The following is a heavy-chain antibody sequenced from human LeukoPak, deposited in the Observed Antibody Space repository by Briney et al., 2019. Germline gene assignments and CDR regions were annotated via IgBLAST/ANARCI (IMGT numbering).Heavy chain of an antibody. CDR1: GGSISSGDYY. V-gene: IGHV4-30-4*01. J-gene: IGHJ5*02. D-gene: IGHD4-17*01. CDR2: IYYSGST. CDR3: ARDRGHTVTTQESNWFGP. Sequence: PSETLSLTCTVSGGSISSGDYYWSWIRQPPGKGLEWIGYIYYSGSTYYNPSLKSRVTISVDTSKNQFSLKLSSVTAADTAVYYCARDRGHTVTTQESNWFGPWGQGTLVTVSS.